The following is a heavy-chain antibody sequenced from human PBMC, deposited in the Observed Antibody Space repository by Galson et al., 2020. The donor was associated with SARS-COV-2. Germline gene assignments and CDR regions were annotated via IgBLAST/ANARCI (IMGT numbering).Heavy chain of an antibody. D-gene: IGHD3-16*01. V-gene: IGHV3-9*01. CDR1: GFTFDDYA. Sequence: SLKISCAASGFTFDDYAMHWVRQAPGKGLEWVSGISWNSGSIGYADSVKGRFTISRDNAKNSLYLQMNSLRAEDTALYYCAKFGSPPLWGQGTMVTVSS. CDR2: ISWNSGSI. CDR3: AKFGSPPL. J-gene: IGHJ3*01.